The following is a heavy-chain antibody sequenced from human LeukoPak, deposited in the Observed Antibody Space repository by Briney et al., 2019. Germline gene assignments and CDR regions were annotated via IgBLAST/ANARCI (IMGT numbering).Heavy chain of an antibody. J-gene: IGHJ5*02. V-gene: IGHV4-59*08. CDR3: ARLGVAGTSWFDP. D-gene: IGHD6-19*01. CDR1: GASISSYY. Sequence: SETLSLTFTVSGASISSYYWSWMRQPPGKGLEWIGYIYYSGIINYNPSLKSRVTMSVDTSKNQFSLKLSSVTAADTAVYYCARLGVAGTSWFDPWGQGTLVTVSS. CDR2: IYYSGII.